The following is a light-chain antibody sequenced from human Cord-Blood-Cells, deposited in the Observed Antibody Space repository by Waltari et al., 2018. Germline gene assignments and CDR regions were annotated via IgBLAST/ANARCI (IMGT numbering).Light chain of an antibody. CDR1: SSDVGGYNY. V-gene: IGLV2-11*01. CDR2: DVS. CDR3: CSYAGSYTWV. Sequence: QSALTQPRSVSGSPGQSVTISCTGTSSDVGGYNYVSWYQQHPGKAPKLMIYDVSKRPSGVPDPFSGSQSGNTASLTISGLQAEDEADYYCCSYAGSYTWVFGGGTKLTVL. J-gene: IGLJ3*02.